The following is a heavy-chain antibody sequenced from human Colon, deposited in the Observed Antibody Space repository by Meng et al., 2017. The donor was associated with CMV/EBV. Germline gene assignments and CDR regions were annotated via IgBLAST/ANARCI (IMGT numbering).Heavy chain of an antibody. CDR2: IYYSGST. Sequence: QVELKKGGPGLVKPSQTLFLTCTVSGGSISSGDYYWSWIRQPPGKGLEWIGYIYYSGSTYYNPSLKSRVTISVDTSKNQFSLKLSSVTAADTAVYYCARGADYGGNPLDYWGQGTLVTVSS. D-gene: IGHD4-23*01. J-gene: IGHJ4*02. V-gene: IGHV4-30-4*08. CDR3: ARGADYGGNPLDY. CDR1: GGSISSGDYY.